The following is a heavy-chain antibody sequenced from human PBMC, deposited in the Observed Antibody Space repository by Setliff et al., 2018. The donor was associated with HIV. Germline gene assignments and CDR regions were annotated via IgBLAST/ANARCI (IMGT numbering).Heavy chain of an antibody. V-gene: IGHV3-33*06. Sequence: LRLSCVASGFSLSQYGMHWVRQPPGKGLQWVAVMWYDGSKKYYADSVKGRFTIPRDNSKNTLYLQMNSLRAEDTATYYCAKVGLYDSFGYANGLPDAFDTWGQGTMVTVSS. CDR1: GFSLSQYG. CDR2: MWYDGSKK. J-gene: IGHJ3*02. D-gene: IGHD3-22*01. CDR3: AKVGLYDSFGYANGLPDAFDT.